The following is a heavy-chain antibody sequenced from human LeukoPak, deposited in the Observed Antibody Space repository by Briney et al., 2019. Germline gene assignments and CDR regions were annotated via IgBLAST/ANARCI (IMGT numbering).Heavy chain of an antibody. J-gene: IGHJ6*03. D-gene: IGHD3-10*01. V-gene: IGHV4-34*01. CDR1: GFTFDDYG. Sequence: GSLRLSCAASGFTFDDYGMSWIRQPPGKGLEWIGEINHSGSTNYNPSLKSRVTISVDTSKNQFSLKLSSVTAADTAVYYCARLRRYYGSGSYQIIAYRYYYMDVWGKGTTVTISS. CDR3: ARLRRYYGSGSYQIIAYRYYYMDV. CDR2: INHSGST.